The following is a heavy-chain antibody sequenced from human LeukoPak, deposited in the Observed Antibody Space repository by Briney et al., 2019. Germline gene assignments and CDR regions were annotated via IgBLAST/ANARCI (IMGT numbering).Heavy chain of an antibody. CDR3: ARGDWGGYFDY. J-gene: IGHJ4*02. Sequence: ASETLSLTCIVYGMSLTDFQWGWIRQSPGKGLEWIGEINASGRTNYNPSLKTSVFISRDTSKRQFSLNLTPVTAADTALYYCARGDWGGYFDYWGRGIQFTVSS. D-gene: IGHD3-16*01. CDR1: GMSLTDFQ. CDR2: INASGRT. V-gene: IGHV4-34*01.